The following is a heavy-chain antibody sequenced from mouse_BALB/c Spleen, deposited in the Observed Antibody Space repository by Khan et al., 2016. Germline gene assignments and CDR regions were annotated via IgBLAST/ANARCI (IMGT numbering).Heavy chain of an antibody. Sequence: GERGESGPGLVAPSQSLSITCTVSGFSLIAYGVNWVRQPPGKGLEWLGMIWGDGSTDYNSALKSRLTITQDNSKRQVFLNMKSLHSDDTARYYYARDGWGYDAMDYWGQGTSVTVSS. CDR3: ARDGWGYDAMDY. V-gene: IGHV2-6-7*01. CDR1: GFSLIAYG. CDR2: IWGDGST. D-gene: IGHD2-2*01. J-gene: IGHJ4*01.